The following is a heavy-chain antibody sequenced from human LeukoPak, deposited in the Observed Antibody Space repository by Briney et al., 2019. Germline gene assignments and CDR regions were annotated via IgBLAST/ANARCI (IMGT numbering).Heavy chain of an antibody. CDR2: ISSSSDYI. V-gene: IGHV3-21*01. D-gene: IGHD6-13*01. CDR3: ARDSGSSWREGLNY. CDR1: TFTFSSDS. J-gene: IGHJ4*02. Sequence: GVSLRLSCAASTFTFSSDSMTWVRQAPGKGLEWVSSISSSSDYIYYADSVKGRFTIFRDNAKNSLYLQMNSLRVEDSAVYYCARDSGSSWREGLNYWGQGTLVTVSS.